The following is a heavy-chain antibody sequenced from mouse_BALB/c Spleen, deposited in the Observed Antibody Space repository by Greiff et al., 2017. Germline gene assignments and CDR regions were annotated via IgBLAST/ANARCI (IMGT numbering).Heavy chain of an antibody. CDR3: ARHPYYDGYVDY. J-gene: IGHJ2*01. CDR1: GFAFSSYD. CDR2: ICSGGGGT. D-gene: IGHD1-1*01. V-gene: IGHV5-12-1*01. Sequence: EVKVVESGGGLVKPGGSLKLSCAASGFAFSSYDMSWVRQTPEKRLEWVAHICSGGGGTYYPDTVKGRFTISRDNAKTTLYLQMSSLTSEDTAMYYCARHPYYDGYVDYWGQGTTVTVSS.